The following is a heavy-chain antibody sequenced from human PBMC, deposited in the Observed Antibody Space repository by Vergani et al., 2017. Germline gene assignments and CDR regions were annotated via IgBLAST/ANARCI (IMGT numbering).Heavy chain of an antibody. CDR2: IYYSGTT. CDR1: GASVGSGGYY. V-gene: IGHV4-31*03. J-gene: IGHJ6*03. D-gene: IGHD1-14*01. CDR3: ARRKDYYLDF. Sequence: HVQLQESGPGLVKASQTLSLTCSVSGASVGSGGYYWTWVRQRPGMGLDWIGYIYYSGTTYYNPSLESRLTIALDTSENHLSLKLPSVTDADTAVYYCARRKDYYLDFWGKGTTVTVS.